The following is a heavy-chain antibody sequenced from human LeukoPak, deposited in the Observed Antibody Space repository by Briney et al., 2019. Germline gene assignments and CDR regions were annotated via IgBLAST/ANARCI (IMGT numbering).Heavy chain of an antibody. CDR2: ISGSGGST. CDR1: GFTFSSYA. D-gene: IGHD6-19*01. CDR3: AKVSRIAVAPCYFDY. J-gene: IGHJ4*02. Sequence: GGSLRLSCAASGFTFSSYAMSRVRQAPGKGLEWVSAISGSGGSTYYADSVKGRFTISRDNSKNTLYLQMNSLRAEDTAVYYCAKVSRIAVAPCYFDYWGQGTLVTVSS. V-gene: IGHV3-23*01.